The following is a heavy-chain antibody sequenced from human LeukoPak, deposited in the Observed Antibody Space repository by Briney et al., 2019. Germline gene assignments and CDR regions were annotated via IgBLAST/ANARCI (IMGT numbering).Heavy chain of an antibody. CDR2: INPSGGST. CDR3: ARAPSITIFGVVMLY. J-gene: IGHJ4*02. Sequence: VSVKVSCKASGYTFTSYYMHWVRQAPGQGLEWMGIINPSGGSTSYAQKFQGRVTMTRDTSTSTVYMELSSLRSEDTAVYYCARAPSITIFGVVMLYWGQGTLVTVSS. V-gene: IGHV1-46*01. CDR1: GYTFTSYY. D-gene: IGHD3-3*01.